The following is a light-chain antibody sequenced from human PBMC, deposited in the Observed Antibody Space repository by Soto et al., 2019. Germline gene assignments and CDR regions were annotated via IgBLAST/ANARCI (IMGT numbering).Light chain of an antibody. V-gene: IGKV1D-12*01. CDR2: GES. Sequence: DIQMTQSPSSVSASIGDTVTITCRASQGVNSWLAWYQQKPGKDPKHLIYGESSLQSGVPSRFSGSESGTDFTLNISSLQPEDFAIYYCPQANACTVTFGPGTKVD. CDR1: QGVNSW. J-gene: IGKJ3*01. CDR3: PQANACTVT.